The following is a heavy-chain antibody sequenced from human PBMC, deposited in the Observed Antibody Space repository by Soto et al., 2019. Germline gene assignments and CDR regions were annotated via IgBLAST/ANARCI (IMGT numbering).Heavy chain of an antibody. D-gene: IGHD3-10*01. J-gene: IGHJ6*02. CDR2: ISWNSGSI. CDR3: AKDAITMVRGVISYYGMEG. CDR1: GFTFDDYA. Sequence: EVQLVESGGGLVQPGRSLRLSCAASGFTFDDYAMHWVRQAPGKGLEWVSGISWNSGSIGYADSVKGRFTISRANAKNSLYLEINGLRAGDTALYSCAKDAITMVRGVISYYGMEGWGQGATVTVSS. V-gene: IGHV3-9*01.